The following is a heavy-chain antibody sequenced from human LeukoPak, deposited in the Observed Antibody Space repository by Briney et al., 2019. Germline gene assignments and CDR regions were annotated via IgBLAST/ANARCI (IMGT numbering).Heavy chain of an antibody. Sequence: GALRLSCAASGFTFSSYALTWVRQAPGKGLEWVSSIGSGGGSTYYADSVKGRFTISGDNSKNTVYLQMNSLRAEDTAVYYCAKDDYGDFLFDYWGQGTLVTVSS. CDR3: AKDDYGDFLFDY. CDR1: GFTFSSYA. J-gene: IGHJ4*02. CDR2: IGSGGGST. D-gene: IGHD4-17*01. V-gene: IGHV3-23*01.